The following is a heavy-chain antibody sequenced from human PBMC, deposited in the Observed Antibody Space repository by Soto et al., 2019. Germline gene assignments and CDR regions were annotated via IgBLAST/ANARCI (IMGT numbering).Heavy chain of an antibody. Sequence: PGGSLRLSCAASGLSFNDYVFQWVRQAPGKGLGWVSSISPTSTYIFYGDAVKGRFTISRDNAKNSLFLQMNSLRAEDTAVYYWARDWGGDAYNSDYWGQGTLVTVSS. V-gene: IGHV3-21*01. CDR3: ARDWGGDAYNSDY. CDR1: GLSFNDYV. J-gene: IGHJ4*02. CDR2: ISPTSTYI. D-gene: IGHD3-16*01.